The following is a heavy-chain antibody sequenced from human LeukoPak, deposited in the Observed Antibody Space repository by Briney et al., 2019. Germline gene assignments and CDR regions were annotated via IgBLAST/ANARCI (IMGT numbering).Heavy chain of an antibody. D-gene: IGHD4-11*01. CDR2: IKQDGSEK. CDR1: GFTFSNYW. V-gene: IGHV3-7*01. CDR3: ARDRYSNSY. Sequence: GGSLRLSCAASGFTFSNYWMIWVRDAPGKGLEWVAHIKQDGSEKDYVDSVKGRFTISRDNAKNSLYLQMNSLRAEDTAVYYCARDRYSNSYWGQGTLVTVSS. J-gene: IGHJ4*02.